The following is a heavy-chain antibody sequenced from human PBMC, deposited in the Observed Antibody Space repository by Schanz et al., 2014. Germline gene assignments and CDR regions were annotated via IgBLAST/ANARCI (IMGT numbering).Heavy chain of an antibody. J-gene: IGHJ4*02. D-gene: IGHD5-12*01. CDR3: ARDGYNAYDLKRGDY. CDR2: IKQDGSEK. CDR1: GFTFSDHW. V-gene: IGHV3-7*01. Sequence: VQLVESGGALVQPGGSLRLSCSASGFTFSDHWMSWVRQAPGKGLEWVANIKQDGSEKYYVDSVQGRFTISRDNAKNSLYLQMNSLRAEDTAVYYCARDGYNAYDLKRGDYWGQGTQVAVSS.